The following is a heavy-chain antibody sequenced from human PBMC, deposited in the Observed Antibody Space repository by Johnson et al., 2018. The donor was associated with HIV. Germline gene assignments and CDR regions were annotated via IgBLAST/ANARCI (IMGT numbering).Heavy chain of an antibody. Sequence: QVLLVESGGGLVKPGGSLRLSCAASGFTFSDYYMSWIRQAPGKGLEWVSYIRSSGRTIYYADSVKGRFTMSRDNAKKSLYLQMNSLRAEETAVYYCAREEGTDILTRGDAFDIWGQGTMVTVSS. D-gene: IGHD3-9*01. J-gene: IGHJ3*02. CDR2: IRSSGRTI. V-gene: IGHV3-11*04. CDR3: AREEGTDILTRGDAFDI. CDR1: GFTFSDYY.